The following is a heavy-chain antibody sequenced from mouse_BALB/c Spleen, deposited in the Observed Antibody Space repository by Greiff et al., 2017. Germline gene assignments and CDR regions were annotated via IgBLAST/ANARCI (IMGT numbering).Heavy chain of an antibody. CDR3: VRPYYYGSSPYAMDY. Sequence: EVKLMESGGGLVQPKGSLKLSCAASGFTFNTYAMNWVRQAPGKGLEWVARIRSKSNNYATYYADSVKDRFTISRDDSQSMLYLQMNNLKTEDTAMYYCVRPYYYGSSPYAMDYWGQGTSVTVSS. CDR2: IRSKSNNYAT. D-gene: IGHD1-1*01. V-gene: IGHV10-1*02. CDR1: GFTFNTYA. J-gene: IGHJ4*01.